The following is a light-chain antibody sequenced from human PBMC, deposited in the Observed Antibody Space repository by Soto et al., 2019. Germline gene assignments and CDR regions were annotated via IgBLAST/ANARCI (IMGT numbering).Light chain of an antibody. CDR2: WAS. V-gene: IGKV4-1*01. J-gene: IGKJ2*01. Sequence: DIVMTQSPDFLAVSLGERATITCKSSQNVLYRSSNKSYLAWYQQRPGPPPRLLLYWASTRESVFPDQFIGSGSETDFTVTIISLQAGDEAIYHSHQYYITPYTFGQGTTVEIK. CDR3: HQYYITPYT. CDR1: QNVLYRSSNKSY.